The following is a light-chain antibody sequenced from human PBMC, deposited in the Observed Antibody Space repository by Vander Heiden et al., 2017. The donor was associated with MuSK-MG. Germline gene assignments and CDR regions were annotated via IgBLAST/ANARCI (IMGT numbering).Light chain of an antibody. Sequence: EIVMTQSPATLSVSPGERATLSCRASQSVSTNLAWYQQKPGQAPRLLILGASSRATGIPARFSGSGSGTEFTLTIRSLQSEDFAVYYCQHYHNLPRTFGQGTQVEIK. V-gene: IGKV3-15*01. CDR2: GAS. CDR3: QHYHNLPRT. J-gene: IGKJ1*01. CDR1: QSVSTN.